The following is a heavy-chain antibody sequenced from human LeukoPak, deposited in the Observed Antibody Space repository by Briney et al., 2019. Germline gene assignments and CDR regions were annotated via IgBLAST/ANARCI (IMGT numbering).Heavy chain of an antibody. Sequence: PGASLRLSCAASGFTFSSYAMSWVRQAPGKGLEWVSAISGSGGSTYYADSVKGRFTISRDNSKNTLYLQMNSLRAEDTVVYYCAKDGWPSQEQWLEYYFDYWGQGTLVTVSS. V-gene: IGHV3-23*01. CDR1: GFTFSSYA. CDR3: AKDGWPSQEQWLEYYFDY. J-gene: IGHJ4*02. CDR2: ISGSGGST. D-gene: IGHD6-19*01.